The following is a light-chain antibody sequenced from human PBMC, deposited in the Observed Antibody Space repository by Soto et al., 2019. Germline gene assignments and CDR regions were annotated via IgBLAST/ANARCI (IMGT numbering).Light chain of an antibody. J-gene: IGKJ3*01. V-gene: IGKV1-27*01. CDR1: QGISNY. Sequence: DIQMTQSPSSLSASVGDRVTITCRASQGISNYLAWYQQKPGKVPKLLIYAASTLQSGVPSRFSGSGSGTDFTITINSPQPEDVATDYCQKYNCAPPHIFTFGPGTKVDIK. CDR3: QKYNCAPPHIFT. CDR2: AAS.